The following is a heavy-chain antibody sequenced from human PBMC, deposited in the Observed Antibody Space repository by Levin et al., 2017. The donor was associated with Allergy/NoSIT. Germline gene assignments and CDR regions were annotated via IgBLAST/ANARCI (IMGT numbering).Heavy chain of an antibody. CDR2: ISDSGAGT. D-gene: IGHD3-22*01. J-gene: IGHJ4*02. V-gene: IGHV3-23*01. Sequence: GESLKISCAATGFTFNSYAMTWVRQAPGSGLEWVSGISDSGAGTYYADSVKGRFTISRDNSINTLYLQMNSLRAEDTALYYCAKTPVGHYHDSRSTFDYWGQGTLVTVSS. CDR3: AKTPVGHYHDSRSTFDY. CDR1: GFTFNSYA.